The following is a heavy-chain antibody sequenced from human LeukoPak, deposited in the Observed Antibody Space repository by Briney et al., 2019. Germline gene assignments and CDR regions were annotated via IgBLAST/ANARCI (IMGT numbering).Heavy chain of an antibody. CDR2: IIPIFGTA. D-gene: IGHD3-10*01. CDR3: ATQAGVRGALPFDY. J-gene: IGHJ4*02. CDR1: GGTFSSYA. V-gene: IGHV1-69*05. Sequence: SVTVSCKASGGTFSSYAISWVRQAPGQGLEWMGGIIPIFGTANYAQKFQGRVTITTDESTSTAYMELSSLRSEDTAVYYCATQAGVRGALPFDYWGQGTLVTVSS.